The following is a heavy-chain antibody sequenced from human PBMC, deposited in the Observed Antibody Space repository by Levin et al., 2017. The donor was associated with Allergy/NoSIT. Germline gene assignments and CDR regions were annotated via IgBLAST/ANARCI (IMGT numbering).Heavy chain of an antibody. D-gene: IGHD3-3*01. CDR1: GGSISSSSYY. V-gene: IGHV4-39*01. CDR3: AGQDDFWSGYSSFDY. J-gene: IGHJ4*02. CDR2: IYYSGST. Sequence: SETLSLTCTVSGGSISSSSYYWGWIRQPPGKGLEWIGSIYYSGSTYYNPSLKSRVTISVDTSKNQFSLKLNSVTAADTAVYYCAGQDDFWSGYSSFDYWGQGTLVTVSS.